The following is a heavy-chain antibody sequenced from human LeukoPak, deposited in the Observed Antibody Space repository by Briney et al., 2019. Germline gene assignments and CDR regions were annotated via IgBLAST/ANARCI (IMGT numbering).Heavy chain of an antibody. CDR3: ARDDFSTYPGLNYFDY. V-gene: IGHV1-3*01. Sequence: EASVMVSCKASGYTFTHYAVHWVRQAPGQRLEWMGWTNVGNDYTESSQKFQDRLTITSDTTATTVYMELSSLRSEDTAVYYCARDDFSTYPGLNYFDYWGQGSLVTVSS. D-gene: IGHD4-11*01. CDR2: TNVGNDYT. CDR1: GYTFTHYA. J-gene: IGHJ4*02.